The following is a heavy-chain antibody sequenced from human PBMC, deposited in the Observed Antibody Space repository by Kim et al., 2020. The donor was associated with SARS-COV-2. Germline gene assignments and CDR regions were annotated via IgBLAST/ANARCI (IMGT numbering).Heavy chain of an antibody. CDR3: EIAAAGTEGSLDY. V-gene: IGHV1-69*13. J-gene: IGHJ4*02. CDR1: GGTFSSYA. Sequence: SVKVSCKASGGTFSSYAISWVRQAPGQGLEWMGGIIPIFGTANYAQKFQGRVTITADESTSTAYMELSSLRSEDTAVYYCEIAAAGTEGSLDYWGQGTLVTVSS. CDR2: IIPIFGTA. D-gene: IGHD6-13*01.